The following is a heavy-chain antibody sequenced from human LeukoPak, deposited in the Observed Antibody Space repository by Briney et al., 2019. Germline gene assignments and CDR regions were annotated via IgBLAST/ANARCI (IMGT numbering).Heavy chain of an antibody. CDR1: GFTFRSYG. D-gene: IGHD3-22*01. Sequence: GGSLRLSCAASGFTFRSYGMFWVRQAPGKGLEWVAVISHDGSNKYYADSVKGRFTISRDNSKNTLYLQMNSLRAEDTAVYYCALLGVITSFDYWGQGTLVTVSS. CDR3: ALLGVITSFDY. J-gene: IGHJ4*02. V-gene: IGHV3-30*03. CDR2: ISHDGSNK.